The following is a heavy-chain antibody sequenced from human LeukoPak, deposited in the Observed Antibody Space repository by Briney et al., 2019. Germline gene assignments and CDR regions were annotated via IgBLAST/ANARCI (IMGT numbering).Heavy chain of an antibody. Sequence: SETLSLTCTVSGGSISSYYWSWIRQPPGKGLEWIGYIYYSGSTNYNPFLKSRVTISVDTSKNQFSLKLSSVTAADTAVYYCARSYDSSGYYFDYWGQGTLVTVSS. V-gene: IGHV4-59*01. J-gene: IGHJ4*02. CDR3: ARSYDSSGYYFDY. CDR1: GGSISSYY. CDR2: IYYSGST. D-gene: IGHD3-22*01.